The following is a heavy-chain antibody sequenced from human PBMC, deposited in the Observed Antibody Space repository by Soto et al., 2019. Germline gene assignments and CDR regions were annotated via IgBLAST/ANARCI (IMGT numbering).Heavy chain of an antibody. CDR3: ARLGYSSGWDY. D-gene: IGHD6-19*01. CDR2: INSDGSHT. V-gene: IGHV3-74*01. CDR1: GFTFSSYL. J-gene: IGHJ4*02. Sequence: EVQLVESGGGLVQPGGSLRLSCAASGFTFSSYLMHWARQAPGKGLLWVSRINSDGSHTIYADSVKGRFTISRDNAKNTRYLQMNSLRAEDTAVYYCARLGYSSGWDYWGKGTLVTVSS.